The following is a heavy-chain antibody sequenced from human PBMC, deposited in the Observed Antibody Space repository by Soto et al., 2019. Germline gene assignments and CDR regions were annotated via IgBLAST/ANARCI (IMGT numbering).Heavy chain of an antibody. CDR3: ARKERKPAAIWN. D-gene: IGHD2-2*01. Sequence: PSETLSLTCAVSGFSIGSNNWWGWIRQPPGEGLEWNGNIYYSGTTQFNPSLKSRVTMSIDGAGNQFSLRLSSVTAADTAVYYCARKERKPAAIWNWGQGTLVTVSS. CDR1: GFSIGSNNW. V-gene: IGHV4-28*01. CDR2: IYYSGTT. J-gene: IGHJ4*02.